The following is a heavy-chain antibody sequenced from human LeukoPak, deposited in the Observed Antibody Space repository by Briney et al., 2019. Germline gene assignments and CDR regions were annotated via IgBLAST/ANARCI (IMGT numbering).Heavy chain of an antibody. J-gene: IGHJ6*02. Sequence: GGSLRLSCAASGFTFSSYWMSWVRQAPGKGLEWVANIKQDGSEKYYVDSVKGRFTISRDNAKNSLYLQMNSLRAEDTAVYYCARDGTGTPSQLRSFYYYGMDVWGQGTTVTVSS. CDR3: ARDGTGTPSQLRSFYYYGMDV. D-gene: IGHD3-3*01. CDR2: IKQDGSEK. CDR1: GFTFSSYW. V-gene: IGHV3-7*01.